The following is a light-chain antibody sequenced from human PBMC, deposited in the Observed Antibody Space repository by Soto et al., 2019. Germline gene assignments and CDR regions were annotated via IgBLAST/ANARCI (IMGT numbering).Light chain of an antibody. V-gene: IGKV3-15*01. CDR1: QSLTTY. Sequence: DIEMTQSPSTLSVSPGDRVALACRASQSLTTYLAWYQQKPGQAPNALIYGASTRATGIPYRFSGSGSGTEFTLTINSLQSEDFAVYYCQQYYSWPLTFGGGTKVELK. CDR3: QQYYSWPLT. J-gene: IGKJ4*02. CDR2: GAS.